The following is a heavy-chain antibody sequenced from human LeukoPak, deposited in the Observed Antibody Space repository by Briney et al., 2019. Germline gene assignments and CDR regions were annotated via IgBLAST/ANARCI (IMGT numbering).Heavy chain of an antibody. CDR1: GYSFTSYW. J-gene: IGHJ5*02. CDR3: ARGRGNYGDYVRWFDP. Sequence: KCGESLKISCKGSGYSFTSYWIGWVRQMPGKGLEWMGIIYPGDSDTRYSPSFQGQVTISADKSISTAYLQWSSLKASGTAMYYCARGRGNYGDYVRWFDPWGQGSLVTVSS. CDR2: IYPGDSDT. V-gene: IGHV5-51*01. D-gene: IGHD4-17*01.